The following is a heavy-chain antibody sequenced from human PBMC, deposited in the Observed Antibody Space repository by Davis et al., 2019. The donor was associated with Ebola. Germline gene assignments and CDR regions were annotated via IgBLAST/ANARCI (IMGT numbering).Heavy chain of an antibody. CDR2: IYYSGST. CDR1: GGSISSSSYY. V-gene: IGHV4-61*05. J-gene: IGHJ6*02. CDR3: ARGYDILTGPGGYYGMDV. D-gene: IGHD3-9*01. Sequence: SETLSLTCTVSGGSISSSSYYWGWIRQPPGKGLEWIGYIYYSGSTNYNPSLKSRVTISVDTSKNQFSLKLSSVTAADTAVYYCARGYDILTGPGGYYGMDVWGQGTTVTVSS.